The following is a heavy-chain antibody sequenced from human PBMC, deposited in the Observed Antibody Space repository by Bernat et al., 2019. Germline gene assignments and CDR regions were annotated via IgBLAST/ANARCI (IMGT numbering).Heavy chain of an antibody. CDR1: GFTFSSYA. Sequence: QVQLVESGGGVVQPGRSLRLSCAASGFTFSSYAMHWVRQAPGKGLEWVAVISYDGSNKYYADSVKGRFTISRDNSKNTLYLQMNSLRAEDTAVFYCARAPGPAHPFDIWGQGTMVTVSS. CDR3: ARAPGPAHPFDI. J-gene: IGHJ3*02. V-gene: IGHV3-30-3*01. CDR2: ISYDGSNK.